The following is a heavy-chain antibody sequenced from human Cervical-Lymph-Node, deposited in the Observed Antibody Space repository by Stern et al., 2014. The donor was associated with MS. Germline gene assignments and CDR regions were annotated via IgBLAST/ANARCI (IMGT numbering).Heavy chain of an antibody. CDR2: IYPYDSDT. CDR3: ARHVQGFDY. Sequence: EVQLLQSGAEVKKPGESLKISCKVSGYSFTIYYIDWVRQMHGKGLEWMGVIYPYDSDTTYSPSFQGQVTISADKSITTAYLQWSSLRASDTAMYYCARHVQGFDYWGQGTLVTVSS. J-gene: IGHJ4*02. CDR1: GYSFTIYY. V-gene: IGHV5-51*01.